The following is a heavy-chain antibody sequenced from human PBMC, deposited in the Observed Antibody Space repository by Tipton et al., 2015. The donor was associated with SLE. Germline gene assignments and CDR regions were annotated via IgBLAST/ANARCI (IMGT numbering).Heavy chain of an antibody. J-gene: IGHJ3*02. CDR2: IYYSGST. D-gene: IGHD1-14*01. V-gene: IGHV4-61*08. CDR1: GGSIRTGGYY. Sequence: TLSLTCTVSGGSIRTGGYYWNWIRQHPGKGLEWIGYIYYSGSTNYNPSLKSRVTISVDTSKNQFSLKLSSVTAADTAVYYCARYKVTGAAFDIWGQGTMVTVSS. CDR3: ARYKVTGAAFDI.